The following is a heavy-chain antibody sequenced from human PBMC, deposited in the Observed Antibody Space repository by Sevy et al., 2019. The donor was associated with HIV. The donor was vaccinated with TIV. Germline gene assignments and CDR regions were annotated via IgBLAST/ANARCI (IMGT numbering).Heavy chain of an antibody. CDR1: GFTFSSYS. CDR2: ISSSSSYI. J-gene: IGHJ6*02. Sequence: GGSLRLSCAASGFTFSSYSMNWVRQAPGKGLEWVSCISSSSSYIYYADSVKGRFTISRDNAKNSLYLQMNSLRAEDTAVYYWARDRFDTYDFGSGPVSSYYYGMDVWGQGTTVTVSS. CDR3: ARDRFDTYDFGSGPVSSYYYGMDV. V-gene: IGHV3-21*01. D-gene: IGHD3-3*01.